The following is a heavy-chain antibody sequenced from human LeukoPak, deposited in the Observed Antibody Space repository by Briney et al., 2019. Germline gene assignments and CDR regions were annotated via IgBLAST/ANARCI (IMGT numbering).Heavy chain of an antibody. CDR3: ARRVPVAGSVGFDY. CDR1: GYSFTNYY. Sequence: GESLKISCKGSGYSFTNYYIAWVRQMPGRGLEWLGTIYPADSASTYSPSFQGQVTMSADKSISTAFLQWSSLKASDTAVYYCARRVPVAGSVGFDYWGQGTLVIVSS. V-gene: IGHV5-51*01. D-gene: IGHD6-19*01. J-gene: IGHJ4*02. CDR2: IYPADSAS.